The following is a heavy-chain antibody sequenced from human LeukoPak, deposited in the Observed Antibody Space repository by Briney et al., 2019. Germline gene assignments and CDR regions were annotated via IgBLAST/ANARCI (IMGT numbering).Heavy chain of an antibody. CDR1: GFTVSSNY. J-gene: IGHJ6*03. Sequence: GGSLRLSCAASGFTVSSNYMSWVRQAPGKGLEWVSVIYSGGSTYYADSVKGRFTISRDNSKNTLYLQMNSLRAEDTAVYYCARSLWSGFYYYYYMDVWDKGTTVTVSS. D-gene: IGHD3-3*01. CDR3: ARSLWSGFYYYYYMDV. CDR2: IYSGGST. V-gene: IGHV3-53*01.